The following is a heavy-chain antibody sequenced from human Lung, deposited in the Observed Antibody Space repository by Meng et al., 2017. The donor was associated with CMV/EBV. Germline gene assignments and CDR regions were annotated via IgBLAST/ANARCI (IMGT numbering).Heavy chain of an antibody. Sequence: GEXXKISCAASGFTFSSYDMHWVRQATGKGLEWVSAIGTAGDTYYPGSVKGRFTISRENAKNSLYLQMNSLRAGGTAVYYCARSATVTTLGSRYGMDVWGQGXTVTVSS. CDR1: GFTFSSYD. V-gene: IGHV3-13*01. J-gene: IGHJ6*02. CDR2: IGTAGDT. D-gene: IGHD4-11*01. CDR3: ARSATVTTLGSRYGMDV.